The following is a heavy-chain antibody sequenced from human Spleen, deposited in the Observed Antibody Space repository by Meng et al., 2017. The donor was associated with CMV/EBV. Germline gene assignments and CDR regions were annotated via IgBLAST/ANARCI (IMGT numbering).Heavy chain of an antibody. J-gene: IGHJ4*02. D-gene: IGHD6-19*01. Sequence: SETLSLTCTVSGGSISSYYWSWIRQPPGKGLEGIGYIYYSGSTNYNPSLKSRVTISVDTSKNQFSLKLSSVTAADTAVYYCARAKVVAGTFDYWGQGTLVTVSS. CDR1: GGSISSYY. CDR3: ARAKVVAGTFDY. V-gene: IGHV4-59*01. CDR2: IYYSGST.